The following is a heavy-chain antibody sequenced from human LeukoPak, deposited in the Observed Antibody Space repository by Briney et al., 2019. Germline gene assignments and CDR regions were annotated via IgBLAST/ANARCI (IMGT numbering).Heavy chain of an antibody. CDR1: GFVFSNHW. CDR3: AKDYSFSNFN. CDR2: INERGSET. Sequence: GGSLRLSCAASGFVFSNHWMTWVRQAPGKGLEWVANINERGSETYYADYVKGRFTISRDNTKKSLFLQLNSPGVEDTATYYCAKDYSFSNFNWGQGTLVTVSS. D-gene: IGHD2-15*01. V-gene: IGHV3-7*01. J-gene: IGHJ4*02.